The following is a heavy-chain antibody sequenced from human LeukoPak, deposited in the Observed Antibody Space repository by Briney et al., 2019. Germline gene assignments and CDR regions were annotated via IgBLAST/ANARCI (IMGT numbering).Heavy chain of an antibody. V-gene: IGHV3-7*04. CDR2: IKQDGSEM. D-gene: IGHD5-18*01. J-gene: IGHJ4*02. CDR1: GFTFSNYW. CDR3: AWDFRNSYGPTSYYFDY. Sequence: PGGSLRLSCAASGFTFSNYWMNWVRQAPGKGLEWVANIKQDGSEMYSVDSVKGRFTISRDNAKNSLYLQMNSLRAEDTAVYYCAWDFRNSYGPTSYYFDYWGQGTLVTVSS.